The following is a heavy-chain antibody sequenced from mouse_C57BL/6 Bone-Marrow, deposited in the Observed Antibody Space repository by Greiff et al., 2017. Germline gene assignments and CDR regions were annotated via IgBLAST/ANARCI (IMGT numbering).Heavy chain of an antibody. J-gene: IGHJ3*01. CDR2: INPGSGGT. Sequence: QVHVKQSGAELVRPGTSVKVSCKASGYAFTNYLIEWVKQRPGQGLEWIGVINPGSGGTNYNEKFKGKATLTADKSSSTAYMQLSSLTSEDSAVYFCARPDRSGGRWFAYWGQGTLVTVSA. CDR3: ARPDRSGGRWFAY. V-gene: IGHV1-54*01. CDR1: GYAFTNYL. D-gene: IGHD3-2*02.